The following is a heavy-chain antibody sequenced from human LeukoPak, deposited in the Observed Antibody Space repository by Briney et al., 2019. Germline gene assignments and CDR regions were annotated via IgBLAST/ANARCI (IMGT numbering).Heavy chain of an antibody. CDR1: GDSISSGDYY. CDR2: IYYSGST. D-gene: IGHD2-15*01. CDR3: ASSRELLLRVPGRQAFDI. J-gene: IGHJ3*02. V-gene: IGHV4-30-4*08. Sequence: PSETLSLTCTVSGDSISSGDYYWSWIRQPPGKGLEWIGYIYYSGSTYYNPSLKSRVTISVDTSKNQFSLKLSSVTAADTAVYYCASSRELLLRVPGRQAFDIWGQGTMVTVSS.